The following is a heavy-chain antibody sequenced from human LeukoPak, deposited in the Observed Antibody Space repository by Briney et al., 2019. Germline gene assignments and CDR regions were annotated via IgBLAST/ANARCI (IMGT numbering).Heavy chain of an antibody. CDR1: GFTVSSNY. J-gene: IGHJ4*02. V-gene: IGHV3-66*01. CDR3: AKFGLVSLSPFDY. Sequence: GGSLSLSCAASGFTVSSNYMSWVRQAPGKGLEWVSVIYSGGSTYYADSVKGRFTISRDNSKNTLYLQMNSLRAEDTAVYYCAKFGLVSLSPFDYWGQGTLVTVSS. D-gene: IGHD3-10*01. CDR2: IYSGGST.